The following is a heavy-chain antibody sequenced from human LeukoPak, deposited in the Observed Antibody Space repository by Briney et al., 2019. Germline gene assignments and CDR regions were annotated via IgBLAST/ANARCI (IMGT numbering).Heavy chain of an antibody. CDR3: AREENGGVYDDGFDI. CDR2: IRSGGDT. D-gene: IGHD5/OR15-5a*01. CDR1: GFTVRNNF. V-gene: IGHV3-53*01. Sequence: QPGGSLRLSCAASGFTVRNNFMYWVRQALGKGLEWVSVIRSGGDTHYADSVKGRFTISRDDSKNTLYLQMNSLRTEDTAVYYCAREENGGVYDDGFDIWGHGTMVTVSS. J-gene: IGHJ3*02.